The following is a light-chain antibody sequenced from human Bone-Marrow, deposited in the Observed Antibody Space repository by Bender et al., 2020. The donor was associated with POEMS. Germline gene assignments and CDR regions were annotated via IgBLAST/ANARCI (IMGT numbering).Light chain of an antibody. V-gene: IGLV2-14*03. CDR1: SSDISPYRY. Sequence: QSALTQPASVSGSPGQSITISCTGTSSDISPYRYVSWYQQHPGKAPKLLIYDVTNRPSGISDRFSGSKSANTASLTISGLLSEDEANYFCSSYVNATTVLFGGGTKLTV. CDR3: SSYVNATTVL. CDR2: DVT. J-gene: IGLJ2*01.